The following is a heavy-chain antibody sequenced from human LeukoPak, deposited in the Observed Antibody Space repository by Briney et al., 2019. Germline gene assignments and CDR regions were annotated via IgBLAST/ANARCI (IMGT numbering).Heavy chain of an antibody. V-gene: IGHV4-59*01. J-gene: IGHJ5*01. D-gene: IGHD3-10*01. CDR3: TRGRFGSPPGCFDS. Sequence: PSETLSLTCTVSGDSLRDYYWNWIRQTPEKGLEWIGYIYYDANTRSNPSLKSRVTLSVDTSRNQFSLNLTSVTAADSAVYFCTRGRFGSPPGCFDSWGQGTLVTVSP. CDR1: GDSLRDYY. CDR2: IYYDANT.